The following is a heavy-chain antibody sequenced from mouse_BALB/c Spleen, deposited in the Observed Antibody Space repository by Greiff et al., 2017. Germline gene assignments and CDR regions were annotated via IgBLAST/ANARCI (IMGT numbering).Heavy chain of an antibody. J-gene: IGHJ4*01. CDR2: INPYNDGT. CDR3: ARSTMITYGVFFAMDY. D-gene: IGHD2-4*01. V-gene: IGHV1-14*01. Sequence: EVQLQQSGPELVKPGASVKMSCKASGYTFNSYVMHWVKQKPGQGLEWIGYINPYNDGTKYNEKFKGKATLTSDKSSSTAYMELSSLTSEDSAVYYCARSTMITYGVFFAMDYWGQGTSVTVSS. CDR1: GYTFNSYV.